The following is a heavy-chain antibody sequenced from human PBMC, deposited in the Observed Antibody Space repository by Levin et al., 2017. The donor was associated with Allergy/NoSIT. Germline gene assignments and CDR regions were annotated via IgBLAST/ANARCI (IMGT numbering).Heavy chain of an antibody. Sequence: SETLSLTCTVSDYSINSGYNWGWIRQPPGKGLEWIGNVYHTGSAYYNPSLKSRVTLLVDRPTNRFSLKLSSVTAADTAVYFCAGQRAAVGAFDYWGQGALVTVSS. CDR3: AGQRAAVGAFDY. CDR1: DYSINSGYN. D-gene: IGHD6-13*01. J-gene: IGHJ4*02. CDR2: VYHTGSA. V-gene: IGHV4-38-2*02.